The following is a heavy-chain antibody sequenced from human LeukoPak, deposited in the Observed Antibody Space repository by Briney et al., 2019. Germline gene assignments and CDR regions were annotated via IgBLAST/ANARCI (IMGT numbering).Heavy chain of an antibody. V-gene: IGHV3-23*01. Sequence: GGSLRLSCAASGFTFSSHAMSRVRQAPGKGLEWVSVISGSGDSTYYADSVKGRFTISRDNSKNTLYLQMNSLRAEDTAAYYCEKVRSDQWRRSQFEYWGQGTLVTASS. J-gene: IGHJ4*02. CDR3: EKVRSDQWRRSQFEY. CDR1: GFTFSSHA. D-gene: IGHD6-19*01. CDR2: ISGSGDST.